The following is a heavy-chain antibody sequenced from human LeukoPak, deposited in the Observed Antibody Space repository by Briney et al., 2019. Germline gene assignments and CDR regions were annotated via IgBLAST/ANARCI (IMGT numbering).Heavy chain of an antibody. Sequence: PGGSLRLSCAASGFTFSNYSMNWVRQAPGKGLEWVSYISSSSSTIYYADSVKGRFTISRDNANNSLYLQMSSLRAEDTAVYYCARGGSTGSMIYWGQGTLVPVSS. D-gene: IGHD3-22*01. V-gene: IGHV3-48*01. CDR2: ISSSSSTI. CDR1: GFTFSNYS. CDR3: ARGGSTGSMIY. J-gene: IGHJ4*02.